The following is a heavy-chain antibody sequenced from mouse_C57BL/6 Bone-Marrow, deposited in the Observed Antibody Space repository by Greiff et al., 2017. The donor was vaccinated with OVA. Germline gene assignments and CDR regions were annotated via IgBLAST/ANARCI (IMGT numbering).Heavy chain of an antibody. D-gene: IGHD1-1*01. CDR2: IDPEDGDT. Sequence: VQLQQSGAELVRPGASVKLSCTASGFNIKDYYMHWVKQRPEQGLEWIGRIDPEDGDTEYAPKFQRKATMTADTSSNTAYLQLSSLTSEDTAVYYCTTPYGSSYLWYFDVWGTGTTVTVSS. V-gene: IGHV14-1*01. J-gene: IGHJ1*03. CDR1: GFNIKDYY. CDR3: TTPYGSSYLWYFDV.